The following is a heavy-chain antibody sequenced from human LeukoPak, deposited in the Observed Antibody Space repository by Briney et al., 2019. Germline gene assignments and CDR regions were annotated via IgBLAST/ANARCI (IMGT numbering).Heavy chain of an antibody. CDR2: INPSGWST. Sequence: ASVKVSCKASGYTFTSYYMHWVRQAPAQGREWMGIINPSGWSTSYAQKFRGRVTMTREPPTSAVPMGLSRRRSGGTAVYYCARVVGAISRLDYWGQGNLVTGSS. CDR3: ARVVGAISRLDY. D-gene: IGHD1-26*01. V-gene: IGHV1-46*03. J-gene: IGHJ4*02. CDR1: GYTFTSYY.